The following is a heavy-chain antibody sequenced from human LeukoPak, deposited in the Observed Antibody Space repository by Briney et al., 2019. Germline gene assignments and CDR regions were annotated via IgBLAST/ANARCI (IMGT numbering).Heavy chain of an antibody. CDR3: ARVRVNEDAFDI. CDR1: GDTFTSYG. D-gene: IGHD3-10*01. CDR2: ISAYNGNT. Sequence: ASVKVSCKASGDTFTSYGISWVRQAPGQGLEWMGWISAYNGNTNYAQQLQGRVTMTTDTSTSPAYMELRSLRSDDTAVYYCARVRVNEDAFDIWGQGTMVTVSS. J-gene: IGHJ3*02. V-gene: IGHV1-18*01.